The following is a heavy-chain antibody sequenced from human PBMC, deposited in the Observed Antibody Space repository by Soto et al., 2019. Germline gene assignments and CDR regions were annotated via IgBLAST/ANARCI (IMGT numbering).Heavy chain of an antibody. CDR1: EYTFTDYY. D-gene: IGHD1-1*01. CDR3: ARSLRREDRNDWSYYYYGMDV. Sequence: QVHLVQSGAEVKKPGASVKVSCKASEYTFTDYYIHWVRQAPGQGLEWMGWINPNSGGTNYAQKFRGWVTITRDTSISTASMELSSLRSDGTAVYYCARSLRREDRNDWSYYYYGMDVWGQGTTVTVSS. J-gene: IGHJ6*02. CDR2: INPNSGGT. V-gene: IGHV1-2*04.